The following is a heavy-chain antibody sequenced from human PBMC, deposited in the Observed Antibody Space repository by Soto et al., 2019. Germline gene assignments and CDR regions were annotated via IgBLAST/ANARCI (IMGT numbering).Heavy chain of an antibody. CDR2: ISGSGGST. V-gene: IGHV3-23*01. D-gene: IGHD3-22*01. Sequence: EGSLRLSCAASGFTFSSYAMSWVRQAPGKGLEWVSAISGSGGSTYYADSVKGRFTISRDNSKNTLYLQMNSLRAEDTAVYYCAKASTYYYDSSGYPREGYYYYGMDVWGQGTTVTVSS. CDR3: AKASTYYYDSSGYPREGYYYYGMDV. CDR1: GFTFSSYA. J-gene: IGHJ6*02.